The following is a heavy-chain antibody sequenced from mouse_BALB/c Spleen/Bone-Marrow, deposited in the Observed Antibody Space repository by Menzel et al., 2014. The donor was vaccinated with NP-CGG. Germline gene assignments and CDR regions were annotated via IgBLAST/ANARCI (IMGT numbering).Heavy chain of an antibody. CDR3: ARNGHYYAMDY. CDR1: SFSLTSDG. Sequence: VMLVESGPGLLQPSQSLSIPCTVSSFSLTSDGVHWVRQSPSKGLEWLGVIWSGGSTDYNEAFISRLNISKDNSKSQVFFKMNSLQADDSAIYYCARNGHYYAMDYWGQGTSVTVSS. J-gene: IGHJ4*01. V-gene: IGHV2-2*01. CDR2: IWSGGST.